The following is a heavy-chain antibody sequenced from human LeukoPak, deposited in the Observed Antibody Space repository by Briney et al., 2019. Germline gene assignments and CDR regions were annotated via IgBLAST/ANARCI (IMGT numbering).Heavy chain of an antibody. V-gene: IGHV1-69*13. CDR2: IIPIFGTA. J-gene: IGHJ4*02. D-gene: IGHD4-17*01. CDR3: ARVTLDDYDDYDGYFDY. CDR1: GGTFSSYA. Sequence: SVKVSCKGSGGTFSSYAISWVRQAPGQGLEWMGGIIPIFGTANYAQKFQGRVTITADESTSTAYMELSSLRSEDTAVYYCARVTLDDYDDYDGYFDYWGQGTLVTVSS.